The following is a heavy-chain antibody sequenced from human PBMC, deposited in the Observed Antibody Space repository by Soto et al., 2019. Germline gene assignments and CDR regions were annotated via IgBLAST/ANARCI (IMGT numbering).Heavy chain of an antibody. J-gene: IGHJ6*02. CDR1: GDSVSSDSSA. CDR3: AGVPWFRGMDV. V-gene: IGHV6-1*01. Sequence: PSQTLSLTFAISGDSVSSDSSAWICISQSPSRGLEWLGRTYYRSKWSNDYAVSVKSRITINPDTSKNQFSLHLYSVTPEDTAVYYCAGVPWFRGMDVWGQGTPVTVSS. D-gene: IGHD3-10*01. CDR2: TYYRSKWSN.